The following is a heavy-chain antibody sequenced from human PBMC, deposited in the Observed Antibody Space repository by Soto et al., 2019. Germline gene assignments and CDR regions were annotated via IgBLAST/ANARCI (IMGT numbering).Heavy chain of an antibody. Sequence: GGSLRLSCAASGFTFSNAWMSWVRQAPGKGLEWVGRIKSKTDGGTTDYAAPVKGRFTISRDDSKNTLYLQMNSLKTEDTAVYYCTTQAPPFIVVVTAAAVYFDYWGQGT. D-gene: IGHD2-2*01. CDR2: IKSKTDGGTT. CDR1: GFTFSNAW. CDR3: TTQAPPFIVVVTAAAVYFDY. J-gene: IGHJ4*02. V-gene: IGHV3-15*01.